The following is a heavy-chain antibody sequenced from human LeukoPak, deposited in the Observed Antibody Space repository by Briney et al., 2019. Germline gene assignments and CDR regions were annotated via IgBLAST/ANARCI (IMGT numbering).Heavy chain of an antibody. D-gene: IGHD5-12*01. J-gene: IGHJ4*02. CDR3: ARVNIVSTFDY. V-gene: IGHV4-34*01. Sequence: SETLSLTCAVYGGSFSGYYWSWIRQPPGKGLEWIGEINHSGSTNYNPSLKSRVTISVDTSKNQFSLKLSSVTAADTAVYYCARVNIVSTFDYRGQGTLVTVSS. CDR1: GGSFSGYY. CDR2: INHSGST.